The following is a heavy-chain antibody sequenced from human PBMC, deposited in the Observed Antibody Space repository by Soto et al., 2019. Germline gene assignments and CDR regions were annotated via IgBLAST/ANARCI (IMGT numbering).Heavy chain of an antibody. CDR1: GFTFSSYA. CDR3: ARDLEVAVGGA. V-gene: IGHV3-30-3*01. CDR2: ISYDGSNK. J-gene: IGHJ5*02. Sequence: QVQLVESGGGVVQPGRSLRLSCAASGFTFSSYAMHWVRQAPGKWLEWVAVISYDGSNKYYADSVKGRFTISRDNSKNTLYLQMNSLRAEDTAGYYCARDLEVAVGGALGQGTLVTVSS. D-gene: IGHD6-19*01.